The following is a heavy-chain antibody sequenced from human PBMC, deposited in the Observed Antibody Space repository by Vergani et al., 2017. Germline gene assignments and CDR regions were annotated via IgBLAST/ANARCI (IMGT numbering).Heavy chain of an antibody. V-gene: IGHV3-15*01. J-gene: IGHJ6*02. CDR3: TTKLTTLTTFRKYGMDV. CDR2: IKSKTDGGTT. D-gene: IGHD4/OR15-4a*01. Sequence: EVQLVESGGGLVKPGGSLRLSCAASGFTFSKAWMSWVRQAPGKGLEGVGRIKSKTDGGTTDYAEPVKGRFTISRDESTNTLYLQMNSPKNEDTRVYYCTTKLTTLTTFRKYGMDVWGQGTTVTV. CDR1: GFTFSKAW.